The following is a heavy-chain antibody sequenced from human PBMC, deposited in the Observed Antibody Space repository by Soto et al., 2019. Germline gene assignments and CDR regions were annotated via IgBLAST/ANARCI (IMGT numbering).Heavy chain of an antibody. D-gene: IGHD3-22*01. V-gene: IGHV3-23*01. CDR1: AFSFRSND. CDR3: AKEFYYHGCGQYSDIHFDY. Sequence: GGSLRLSCAPSAFSFRSNDMSWFRNAPRQGLGWVLRIRFPGGRTYYADFVKGRFSICRDNFANAVYMDMDNLRAEVTGIYYCAKEFYYHGCGQYSDIHFDYWGQGALVTFSS. J-gene: IGHJ4*02. CDR2: IRFPGGRT.